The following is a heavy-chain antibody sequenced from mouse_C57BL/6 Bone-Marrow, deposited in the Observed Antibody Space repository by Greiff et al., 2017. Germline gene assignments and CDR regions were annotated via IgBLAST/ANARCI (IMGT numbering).Heavy chain of an antibody. CDR1: GYTFTNYW. CDR3: ARGEGPLFDY. J-gene: IGHJ2*01. V-gene: IGHV1-63*01. CDR2: IYPGGGYT. Sequence: QVQLQQSGAELVRPGTSVKMSCKASGYTFTNYWIGWAKQRPGHGLEWIGVIYPGGGYTNYNEKFKGKATLTADKSSSTAYMQFSSLTSEDSAIYYCARGEGPLFDYWGQGTTLTVSS.